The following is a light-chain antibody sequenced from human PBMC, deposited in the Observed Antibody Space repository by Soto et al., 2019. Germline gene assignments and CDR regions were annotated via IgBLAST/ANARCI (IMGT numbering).Light chain of an antibody. J-gene: IGKJ1*01. V-gene: IGKV1-39*01. CDR2: AAS. CDR3: QQIFIAPWT. Sequence: DIQMTQSPSSLSASVGDRVTITCRASQSITGYLNWYQQKPGKVPKLLIYAASTLQSGVPSRFSGSGSGTDFTLTLSSLQAEDSATYYCQQIFIAPWTFGQGTKVEIK. CDR1: QSITGY.